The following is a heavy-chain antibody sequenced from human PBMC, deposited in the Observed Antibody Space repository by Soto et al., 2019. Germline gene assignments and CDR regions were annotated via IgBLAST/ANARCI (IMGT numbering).Heavy chain of an antibody. Sequence: PGGSLRLSCAASGFNFSSYAMSWVRQAPGKGLEWVSAISGSGGSTYYADSVKGRFTISRDNSKNTLYLQMNSLRAEDTAVYYCAKSLGYCSGGSCPSYGMDVWGQGTTVTVS. V-gene: IGHV3-23*01. CDR3: AKSLGYCSGGSCPSYGMDV. CDR2: ISGSGGST. D-gene: IGHD2-15*01. CDR1: GFNFSSYA. J-gene: IGHJ6*02.